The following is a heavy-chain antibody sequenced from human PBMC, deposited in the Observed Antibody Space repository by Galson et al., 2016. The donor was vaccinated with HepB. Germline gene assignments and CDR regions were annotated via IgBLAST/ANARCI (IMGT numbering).Heavy chain of an antibody. CDR3: ARDWYCSAGSCYDAFDI. Sequence: SVKVSCKASGYTFTSYGISWVRQAPGQGLEWMGWISTYDGVTNYAQNLQGRVTMTTDTSTTTAYMELRSLRSDDTAMYYCARDWYCSAGSCYDAFDIWGQGTMVTVSS. CDR2: ISTYDGVT. CDR1: GYTFTSYG. V-gene: IGHV1-18*01. D-gene: IGHD2-15*01. J-gene: IGHJ3*02.